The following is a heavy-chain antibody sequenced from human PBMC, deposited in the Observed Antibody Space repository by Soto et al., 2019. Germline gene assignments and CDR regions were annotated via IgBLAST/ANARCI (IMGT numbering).Heavy chain of an antibody. J-gene: IGHJ4*02. V-gene: IGHV3-74*01. CDR1: GFIFSNYW. CDR2: IDHDGPT. CDR3: VRDSHGDY. Sequence: EVQLVESGGGLVQPGGSLRLSCEGSGFIFSNYWMHWVRQAPGKGLEWVSRIDHDGPTDYADSVRGRFTISRDNAESTLYLQMNSLRPEDTAVYYCVRDSHGDYWGQGTLVTVSS.